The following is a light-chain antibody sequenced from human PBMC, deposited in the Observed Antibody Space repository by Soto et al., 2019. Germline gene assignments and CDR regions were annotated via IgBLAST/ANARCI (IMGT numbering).Light chain of an antibody. CDR2: GTS. J-gene: IGKJ1*01. Sequence: EIVLTHSPGTLSLSPEERATLSCRASQSVSNYLAWYQQKPGQAPRLLIYGTSSRATGIPDRFSGSGSGTDFTLTISRLEPEDFAVYCCQQYGGSPQTFGQGTKVDIK. CDR3: QQYGGSPQT. V-gene: IGKV3-20*01. CDR1: QSVSNY.